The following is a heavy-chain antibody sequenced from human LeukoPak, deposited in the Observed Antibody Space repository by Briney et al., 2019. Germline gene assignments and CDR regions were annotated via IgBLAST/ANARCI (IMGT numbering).Heavy chain of an antibody. CDR2: IFHTGST. V-gene: IGHV4-4*02. D-gene: IGHD3-22*01. CDR3: GRNGYFPAYN. J-gene: IGHJ4*01. CDR1: GGSISHGYW. Sequence: SETLSLTCAVSGGSISHGYWWSWVRQSPEKGLDWIGEIFHTGSTNYNPSLKSRVTISMDQSKNHFSLKLTSVTAADTAVYYCGRNGYFPAYNRGQGTPVTVSS.